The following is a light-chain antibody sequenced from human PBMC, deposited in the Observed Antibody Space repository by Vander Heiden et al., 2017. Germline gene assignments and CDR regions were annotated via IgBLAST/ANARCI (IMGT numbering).Light chain of an antibody. CDR2: WAS. J-gene: IGKJ2*01. CDR3: QQYYTTPYT. V-gene: IGKV4-1*01. CDR1: QSVLYSSNNKND. Sequence: IVMTQSPDSLAVSLGERAAINCKSSQSVLYSSNNKNDLAWYQQKPGQPPKLLIYWASTRQSGVPDRFSGSGSGTDFTLTISTLQAEDVAVYYCQQYYTTPYTFGQGTKLEI.